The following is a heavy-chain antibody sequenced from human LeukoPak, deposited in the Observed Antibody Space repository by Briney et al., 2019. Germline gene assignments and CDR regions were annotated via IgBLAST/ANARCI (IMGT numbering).Heavy chain of an antibody. CDR1: GGSISSYY. CDR3: ARSYSGYYYMDV. J-gene: IGHJ6*03. V-gene: IGHV4-59*01. D-gene: IGHD1-26*01. CDR2: IYYSGST. Sequence: SETLSLTCTVSGGSISSYYCSWIRQSPGKGLEWIGYIYYSGSTNYNPSLKSRVTISVDTSKNQFSLKLSSVTAADTAVYYCARSYSGYYYMDVWGKGTTVTISS.